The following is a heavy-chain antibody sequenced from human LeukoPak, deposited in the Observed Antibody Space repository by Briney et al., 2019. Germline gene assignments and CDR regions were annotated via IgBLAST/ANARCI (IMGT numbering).Heavy chain of an antibody. CDR3: ARGRGGNYGSWDC. CDR2: IYYSGRI. CDR1: GGSISSYY. Sequence: SETLSLTCTVSGGSISSYYWSWIRQPPGKGLEWIGYIYYSGRINYNPSLKSRVTISVDTSKNQFSLKLNSVTAADTAVYYCARGRGGNYGSWDCWGQGTLVTVSS. J-gene: IGHJ4*02. D-gene: IGHD4/OR15-4a*01. V-gene: IGHV4-59*08.